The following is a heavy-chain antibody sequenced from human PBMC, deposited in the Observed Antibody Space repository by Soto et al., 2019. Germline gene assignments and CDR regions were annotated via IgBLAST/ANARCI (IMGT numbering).Heavy chain of an antibody. D-gene: IGHD5-18*01. J-gene: IGHJ4*02. CDR2: ISAYNGNT. Sequence: QVQLVQSGAEVKKPGASVKVSCKASGYTFTSYAISWVRQAPGQGLEWMGWISAYNGNTKYAQKLQGRVTLTTDTSTSTAYMELRSLRSDDATVYYCARDTAMALPDAWGQGTLVTVSS. V-gene: IGHV1-18*01. CDR1: GYTFTSYA. CDR3: ARDTAMALPDA.